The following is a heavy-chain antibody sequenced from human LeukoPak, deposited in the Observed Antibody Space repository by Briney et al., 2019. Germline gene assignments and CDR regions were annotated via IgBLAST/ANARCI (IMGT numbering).Heavy chain of an antibody. D-gene: IGHD3-10*01. V-gene: IGHV3-21*01. CDR2: ISSSSSYI. CDR3: ARDEDYYGSAMFDY. J-gene: IGHJ4*02. Sequence: SISSSSSYIYYADSVKGRFTISRDNAKNSLYLQMNSLRAEDTAVYYCARDEDYYGSAMFDYWGQGTLVTVSS.